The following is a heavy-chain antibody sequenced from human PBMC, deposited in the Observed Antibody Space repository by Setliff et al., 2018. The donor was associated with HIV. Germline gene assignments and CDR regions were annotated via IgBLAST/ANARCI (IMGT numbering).Heavy chain of an antibody. CDR2: IYTSGST. J-gene: IGHJ6*02. CDR3: ARGGPTVAFGLDV. D-gene: IGHD4-17*01. CDR1: GGSISSGSNY. Sequence: KTSETLSLTCTVSGGSISSGSNYWSWIRQPAGKGLEWIGHIYTSGSTNYNPSLKSRVTISVDTSKNQFYLNLNSVTAADTAVYYCARGGPTVAFGLDVWGQGTTVTVSS. V-gene: IGHV4-61*09.